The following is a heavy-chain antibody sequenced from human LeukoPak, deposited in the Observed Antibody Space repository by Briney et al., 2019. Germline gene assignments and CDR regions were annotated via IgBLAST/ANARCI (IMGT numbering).Heavy chain of an antibody. Sequence: GGSLRLSCAASGFTFNTYGLSWVRQAPGKGLEWVSAISPDGGVTSYADSVEGRFTISRDNSKNTLYLQMNSVRAEDTAVYYCAKPPKGLYYFDYWGQGTLVTVSP. CDR2: ISPDGGVT. D-gene: IGHD4/OR15-4a*01. V-gene: IGHV3-23*01. J-gene: IGHJ4*02. CDR3: AKPPKGLYYFDY. CDR1: GFTFNTYG.